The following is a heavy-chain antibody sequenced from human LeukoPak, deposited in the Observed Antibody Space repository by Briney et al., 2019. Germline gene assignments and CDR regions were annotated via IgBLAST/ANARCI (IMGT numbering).Heavy chain of an antibody. CDR2: ISYDGSNK. V-gene: IGHV3-30*18. Sequence: GRSLRLSCAASGFTFSSYGMHWVRQAPGKGLEWVAVISYDGSNKYYADSVKGRFTISRDNSKNTPYLQMNSLRAEDTAVYYCAKDKSPYDILTGYVYYYYYGMDVWGKGTTVTVSS. CDR1: GFTFSSYG. CDR3: AKDKSPYDILTGYVYYYYYGMDV. D-gene: IGHD3-9*01. J-gene: IGHJ6*04.